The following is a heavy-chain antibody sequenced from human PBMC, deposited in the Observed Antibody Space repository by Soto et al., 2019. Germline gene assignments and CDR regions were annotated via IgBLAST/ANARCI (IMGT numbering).Heavy chain of an antibody. J-gene: IGHJ3*02. Sequence: GGSLRLSCAASGFTFSSYAMSWVRQAPGKGLEWVSAISGSGGSTYYADSVKGRFTISRDNSKNTLYLQMNSLRADDTAVYYCAIRSTTFQASFWAGPSFDIWGQGTMVTVSS. CDR1: GFTFSSYA. CDR2: ISGSGGST. CDR3: AIRSTTFQASFWAGPSFDI. D-gene: IGHD1-26*01. V-gene: IGHV3-23*01.